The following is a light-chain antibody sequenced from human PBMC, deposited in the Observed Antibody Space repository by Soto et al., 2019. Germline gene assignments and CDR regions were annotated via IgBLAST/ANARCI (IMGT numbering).Light chain of an antibody. J-gene: IGKJ1*01. Sequence: DIQMTQSPSSLSASVGDSVTITCRASQGISHYLAWYQQRPGQVPKLLIHDANILQSGVPSRFSGSGSGTDFTLTISSLQPEDVATYYCQKYNSAPRTFGQGTKVDIK. CDR1: QGISHY. V-gene: IGKV1-27*01. CDR2: DAN. CDR3: QKYNSAPRT.